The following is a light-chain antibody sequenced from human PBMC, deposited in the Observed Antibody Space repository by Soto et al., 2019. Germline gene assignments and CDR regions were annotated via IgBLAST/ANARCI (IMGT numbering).Light chain of an antibody. CDR1: QDIRNF. V-gene: IGKV1-27*01. Sequence: DIQMTQSPTSLSASVGDRVTITCRASQDIRNFVAWYQQKPGKAPKLLIYAASTLTSGVPSRFSGSGSGTDFTLTISSLQPEDVATYSCQKYSSVPVFGPGTKVDIK. CDR3: QKYSSVPV. CDR2: AAS. J-gene: IGKJ3*01.